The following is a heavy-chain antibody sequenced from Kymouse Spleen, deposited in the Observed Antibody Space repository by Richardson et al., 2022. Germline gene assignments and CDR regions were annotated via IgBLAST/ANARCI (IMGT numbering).Heavy chain of an antibody. Sequence: QVQLQQWGAGLLKPSETLSLTCAVYGGSFSGYYWSWIRQPPGKGLEWIGEINHSGSTNYNPSLKSRVTISVDTSKNQFSLKLSSVTAADTAVYYCARRGYYGSGSYSLGMDVWGQGTTVTVSS. D-gene: IGHD3-10*01. V-gene: IGHV4-34*01. J-gene: IGHJ6*02. CDR1: GGSFSGYY. CDR3: ARRGYYGSGSYSLGMDV. CDR2: INHSGST.